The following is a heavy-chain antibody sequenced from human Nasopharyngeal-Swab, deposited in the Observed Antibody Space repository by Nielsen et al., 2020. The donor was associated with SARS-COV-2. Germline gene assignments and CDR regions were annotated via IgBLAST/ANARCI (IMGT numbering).Heavy chain of an antibody. D-gene: IGHD3-3*01. J-gene: IGHJ4*02. CDR3: ANHNYYDFWSGYYFDY. CDR2: IYHSGST. CDR1: GSSISSGYY. V-gene: IGHV4-38-2*01. Sequence: SETLSLTCAVSGSSISSGYYWGWIRQPPGKGLEWIGSIYHSGSTYYNPSLKSRVTISVDTSKNQFSLKLSSVTAADTAVYYCANHNYYDFWSGYYFDYWGQGTLVTVSS.